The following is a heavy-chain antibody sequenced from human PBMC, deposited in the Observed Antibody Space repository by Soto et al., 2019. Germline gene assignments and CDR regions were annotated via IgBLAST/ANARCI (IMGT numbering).Heavy chain of an antibody. J-gene: IGHJ6*02. D-gene: IGHD6-13*01. CDR3: AKGGYSSSWYYYGMDV. CDR2: ISFDGSNK. Sequence: QVQLVESGGGVVQPGRSLRLSCAASGFTFSSYGMHWVRQAPGKGLERVAVISFDGSNKYYADSVKGRFTISRDNSKNTLYLQMNSLRAEDTAVYYCAKGGYSSSWYYYGMDVWGQGTTVTVSS. CDR1: GFTFSSYG. V-gene: IGHV3-30*18.